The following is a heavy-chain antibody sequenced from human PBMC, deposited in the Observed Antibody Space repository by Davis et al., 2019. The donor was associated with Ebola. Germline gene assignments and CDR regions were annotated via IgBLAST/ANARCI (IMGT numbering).Heavy chain of an antibody. V-gene: IGHV4-34*12. D-gene: IGHD6-19*01. CDR3: ARTTRGSGWFLDY. J-gene: IGHJ4*02. CDR1: GGSFSGYY. Sequence: WGSLRLSCAVYGGSFSGYYWSWIRQPPGKGLEWIGEVIDSGITNYNPSLKSRVSVSVDRSKNQFSLKLTSVTAADTAVYYCARTTRGSGWFLDYWGQGTLVTVSS. CDR2: VIDSGIT.